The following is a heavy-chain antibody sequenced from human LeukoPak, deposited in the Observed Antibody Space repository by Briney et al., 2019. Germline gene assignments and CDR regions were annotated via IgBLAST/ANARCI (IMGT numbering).Heavy chain of an antibody. J-gene: IGHJ4*02. CDR2: VTGSGGIT. D-gene: IGHD6-25*01. CDR3: AKRGSSGLYYFDY. V-gene: IGHV3-23*01. CDR1: GFTFSNYG. Sequence: PGGSLRLSCAASGFTFSNYGMSWVRQAPGKGLEWVSAVTGSGGITFYSDPVKGRFTISRDNSKNTLFLQLNSLRAEDTAVYYCAKRGSSGLYYFDYWGLGTLVTVSS.